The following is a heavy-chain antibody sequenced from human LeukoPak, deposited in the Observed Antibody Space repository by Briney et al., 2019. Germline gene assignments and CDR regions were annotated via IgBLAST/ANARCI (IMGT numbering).Heavy chain of an antibody. D-gene: IGHD5-24*01. Sequence: GGSLRLSCAASGFTFSSYGMHWVRQAPGKGLEWVAFIRYDGSNKYYADSVKGRFTISRDNSKNTLYLQMNSLRAEDTAVYYCAKVKGDGFFIGEFDYWGQGTLVTVSS. CDR2: IRYDGSNK. V-gene: IGHV3-30*02. CDR3: AKVKGDGFFIGEFDY. CDR1: GFTFSSYG. J-gene: IGHJ4*02.